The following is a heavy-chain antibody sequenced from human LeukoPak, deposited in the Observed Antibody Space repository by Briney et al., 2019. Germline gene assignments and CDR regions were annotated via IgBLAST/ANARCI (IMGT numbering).Heavy chain of an antibody. Sequence: PGGSLRLSCAAAGFTFSSYGMHWVRQAPGKGLEWVAVIWYDGSNKYYADSVKGRFTISRDNSKNTLYLQMNSLRAEDTAVYYCARGSLWFGEHDYYFDYWGQGTLVTVSS. V-gene: IGHV3-33*08. CDR1: GFTFSSYG. CDR3: ARGSLWFGEHDYYFDY. D-gene: IGHD3-10*01. CDR2: IWYDGSNK. J-gene: IGHJ4*02.